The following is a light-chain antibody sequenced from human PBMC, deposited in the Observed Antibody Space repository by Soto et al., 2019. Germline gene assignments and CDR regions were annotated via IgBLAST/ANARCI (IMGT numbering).Light chain of an antibody. CDR1: QSVSSSY. J-gene: IGKJ2*01. CDR2: DAS. CDR3: QHYGSSPPKYT. Sequence: EIVLTQSPGTLSLSPGERATLSCRASQSVSSSYLAWYQQKPGQAPRLLMYDASGRHTDIPDRFSGSGSGTDFTLTISRLEPEDFAVYYCQHYGSSPPKYTFGQWTKLEIK. V-gene: IGKV3-20*01.